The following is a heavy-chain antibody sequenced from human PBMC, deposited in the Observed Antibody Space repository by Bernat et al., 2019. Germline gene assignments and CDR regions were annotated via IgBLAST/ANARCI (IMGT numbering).Heavy chain of an antibody. Sequence: EVQLLESGGGLVQPGGSLRLSCAASGFTFSSYAMSWVRQAPGKGLEWVSAISGSGGSTYYADSVKGRFTISRDNSKNSLYLQMNSLRAEDTALYYCARWIAEKPEYYYYYGMDVWGQGTTVTVSS. J-gene: IGHJ6*02. CDR3: ARWIAEKPEYYYYYGMDV. D-gene: IGHD1-14*01. V-gene: IGHV3-23*01. CDR2: ISGSGGST. CDR1: GFTFSSYA.